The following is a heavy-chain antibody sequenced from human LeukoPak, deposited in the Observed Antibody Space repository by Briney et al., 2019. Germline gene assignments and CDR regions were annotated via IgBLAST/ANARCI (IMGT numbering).Heavy chain of an antibody. J-gene: IGHJ3*02. CDR3: ARDGFNYNSRDNDGFDI. Sequence: QPGGSLRLSCAASXFTFSSYGMNWVRQAPGKGLEWVSAINGSSDSTHYADSVKGRFSISRDNSKNTLYLQVKSLRAEDTALYYCARDGFNYNSRDNDGFDIWGQGTMVTVSS. V-gene: IGHV3-23*01. CDR1: XFTFSSYG. D-gene: IGHD1-1*01. CDR2: INGSSDST.